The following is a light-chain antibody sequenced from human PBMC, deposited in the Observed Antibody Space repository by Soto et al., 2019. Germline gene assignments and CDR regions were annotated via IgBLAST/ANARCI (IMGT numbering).Light chain of an antibody. V-gene: IGKV3-15*01. J-gene: IGKJ1*01. CDR1: QSISSSY. CDR3: QQYNNWLWT. CDR2: GAS. Sequence: EIVLTQSPGTLSLSPGKRATLSCRASQSISSSYLAWYQQGPGQAPRLLIYGASTRATGIPARFSGSGSGTEFTLTSSSLQSDDFAVYYCQQYNNWLWTFGQGTKVDIK.